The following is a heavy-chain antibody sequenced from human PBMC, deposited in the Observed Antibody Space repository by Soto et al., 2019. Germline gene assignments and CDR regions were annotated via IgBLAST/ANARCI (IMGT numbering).Heavy chain of an antibody. Sequence: GESLKISCKGSGYSFAGYWITWVRQKPGKGLEWMGRIDPSDSQTYYSPSFRGHVTISVTKSITTVFLQWRSLRASDTAMYYCARKIYASDTGHTFQYYSDSWGQGTPVRVS. CDR3: ARKIYASDTGHTFQYYSDS. V-gene: IGHV5-10-1*01. D-gene: IGHD2-2*01. J-gene: IGHJ4*02. CDR1: GYSFAGYW. CDR2: IDPSDSQT.